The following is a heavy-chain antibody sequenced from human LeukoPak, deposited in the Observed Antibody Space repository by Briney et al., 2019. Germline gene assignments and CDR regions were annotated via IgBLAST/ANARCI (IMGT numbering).Heavy chain of an antibody. CDR2: ISWDGGST. D-gene: IGHD3-10*01. V-gene: IGHV3-43*01. CDR3: AKDHYYGSGSYSRWVYFDY. J-gene: IGHJ4*02. CDR1: GFTFDDYT. Sequence: GGSLRLSCAASGFTFDDYTMHWVRQAPGKGLEWVSLISWDGGSTYYADSVKGRFTISRDNSKNSLYLQMNSLRTEDTALYFCAKDHYYGSGSYSRWVYFDYWGQGILVTVSS.